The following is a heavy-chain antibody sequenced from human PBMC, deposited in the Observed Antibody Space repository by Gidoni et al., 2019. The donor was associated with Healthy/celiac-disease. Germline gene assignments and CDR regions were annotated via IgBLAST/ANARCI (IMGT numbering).Heavy chain of an antibody. CDR2: ISYDGSNK. CDR3: ARDPGYSGYEYYFDY. D-gene: IGHD5-12*01. J-gene: IGHJ4*02. V-gene: IGHV3-30-3*01. CDR1: GFTISSYA. Sequence: QVQLVESGGGGVQPGRSLSLSCPASGFTISSYARHWVPQAPGKGLEGVAVISYDGSNKYYADSVKGRFTISRDNSKITLYLQMNSLRAEDTAVYYCARDPGYSGYEYYFDYWGQGTLVTVSS.